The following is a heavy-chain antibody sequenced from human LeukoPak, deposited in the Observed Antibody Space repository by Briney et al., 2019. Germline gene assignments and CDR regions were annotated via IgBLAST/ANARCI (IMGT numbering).Heavy chain of an antibody. J-gene: IGHJ4*02. D-gene: IGHD1-26*01. CDR1: GFTFSSYG. Sequence: GGSLRLSCAASGFTFSSYGMHWVRQAPGKGLEYVSTISSNGGSTFYANSVKGRFTISRDNSRNTLFLQMDSLRAEDMAVYYCAKPGGSYYGDNFDYWGQGTLVTVSS. CDR2: ISSNGGST. V-gene: IGHV3-64*01. CDR3: AKPGGSYYGDNFDY.